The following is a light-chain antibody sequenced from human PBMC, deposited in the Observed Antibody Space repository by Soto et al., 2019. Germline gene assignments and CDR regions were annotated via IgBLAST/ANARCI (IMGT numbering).Light chain of an antibody. CDR3: MQSTQLPPT. CDR2: EVD. Sequence: DVVMTQTPLSLSVAPGQPASISCKSSQSLLHITGETFLFWYLQKPGQSPQLLIYEVDTRVSGVPDRFSGSGSGTDFTLEISRVETDDVGIYYCMQSTQLPPTFGQGTRLGIE. V-gene: IGKV2D-29*02. CDR1: QSLLHITGETF. J-gene: IGKJ5*01.